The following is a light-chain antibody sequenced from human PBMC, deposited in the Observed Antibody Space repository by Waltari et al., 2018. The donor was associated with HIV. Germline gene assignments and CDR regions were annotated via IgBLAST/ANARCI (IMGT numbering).Light chain of an antibody. CDR3: QHYGSSQIT. CDR2: DAS. CDR1: QSVSSSY. V-gene: IGKV3-20*01. J-gene: IGKJ5*01. Sequence: EIVLTQSPGTLSLSTGERATLSCRASQSVSSSYLAWYQQKPGQAPRLLIYDASNRATGIPDRFSDSGSGTDFTLTISRLEPEDFAVYYCQHYGSSQITFGQGTRLEIK.